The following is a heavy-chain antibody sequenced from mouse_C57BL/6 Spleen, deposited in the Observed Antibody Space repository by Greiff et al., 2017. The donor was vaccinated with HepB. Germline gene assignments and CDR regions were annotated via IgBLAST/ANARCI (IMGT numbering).Heavy chain of an antibody. Sequence: VQLQQPGAELVMPGASVKLSCKASGYTFTSYWMHWVKQRPGQGLEWIGEIDPSDSYTNYNQKFKGKSTLTVDKSSSTAYMQLSSLTSEDSAVYYCARGDGYDFAYWGQGTLVTVSA. V-gene: IGHV1-69*01. D-gene: IGHD2-2*01. CDR3: ARGDGYDFAY. CDR2: IDPSDSYT. J-gene: IGHJ3*01. CDR1: GYTFTSYW.